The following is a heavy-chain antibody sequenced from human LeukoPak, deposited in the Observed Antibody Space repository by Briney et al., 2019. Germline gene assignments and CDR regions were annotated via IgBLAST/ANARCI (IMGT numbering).Heavy chain of an antibody. V-gene: IGHV4-59*12. D-gene: IGHD6-6*01. Sequence: SETLSLTCTVSGGSISSYYWSWIRQPPGKGLEWLGYIYYSGSTNYNPSLKSRVTISVDTSKNQFSLQLNSVTPEDTAVYYCAREGDWQLGTLDYWGQGTLVTVSS. CDR2: IYYSGST. J-gene: IGHJ4*02. CDR1: GGSISSYY. CDR3: AREGDWQLGTLDY.